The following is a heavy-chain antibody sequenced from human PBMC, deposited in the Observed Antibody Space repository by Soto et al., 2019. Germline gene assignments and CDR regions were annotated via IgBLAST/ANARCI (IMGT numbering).Heavy chain of an antibody. J-gene: IGHJ1*01. CDR1: GFTFSSYA. Sequence: SCAASGFTFSSYAMHWVRQAPGKGLELVAVISYDGSNKYYADSVKGRFTISRDNSKNTLYLQMNSLRAEDTAVYYCARLAGVWGSYRPSEYFQHWGQGTLVTVYS. D-gene: IGHD3-16*02. CDR3: ARLAGVWGSYRPSEYFQH. CDR2: ISYDGSNK. V-gene: IGHV3-30-3*01.